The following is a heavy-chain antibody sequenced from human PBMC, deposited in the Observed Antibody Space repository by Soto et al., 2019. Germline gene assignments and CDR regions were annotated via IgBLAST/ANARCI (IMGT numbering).Heavy chain of an antibody. CDR2: IYYSGST. CDR1: GGSISSYY. J-gene: IGHJ4*02. CDR3: AREKYCSSTSCPFDY. V-gene: IGHV4-59*01. Sequence: QVQLQESGPGLVKPSETLSLTCTVSGGSISSYYWSWIRQPPGKGLEWIGYIYYSGSTNYNPSLKSRFTISVDTSKNQFSLKLSSVTAADTAVYYCAREKYCSSTSCPFDYWGQGTLVTVSS. D-gene: IGHD2-2*01.